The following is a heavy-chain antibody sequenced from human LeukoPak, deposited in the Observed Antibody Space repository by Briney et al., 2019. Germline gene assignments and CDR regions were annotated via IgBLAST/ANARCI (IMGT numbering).Heavy chain of an antibody. D-gene: IGHD2-2*01. Sequence: GGSLRLSCAASGFTFSDYEMNWVRQAPGKGLEWISYISTAGSTKYYAESVKGRFTISRDNAKDSLYLQMNSLRVEDTAVYFCARGGPARSRVYWGQGTLVTVSS. CDR3: ARGGPARSRVY. J-gene: IGHJ4*02. CDR1: GFTFSDYE. CDR2: ISTAGSTK. V-gene: IGHV3-48*03.